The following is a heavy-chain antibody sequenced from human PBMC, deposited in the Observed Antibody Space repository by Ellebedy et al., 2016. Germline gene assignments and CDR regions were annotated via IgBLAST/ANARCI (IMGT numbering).Heavy chain of an antibody. CDR1: GFTLSNFY. V-gene: IGHV3-13*01. Sequence: GESLKISCAASGFTLSNFYMHWVRQVKGKDLEWVSAFGTADDTYYRGSVKGRFTVSRDNSKNTLYLQMNSLRAEDTAVYYCARGVGSGWFDPWGQGTLVTVSS. D-gene: IGHD2-15*01. CDR2: FGTADDT. J-gene: IGHJ5*02. CDR3: ARGVGSGWFDP.